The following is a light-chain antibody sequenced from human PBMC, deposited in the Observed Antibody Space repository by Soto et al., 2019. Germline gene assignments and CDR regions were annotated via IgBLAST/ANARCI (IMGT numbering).Light chain of an antibody. CDR2: VAS. CDR3: QHHNNWPYT. V-gene: IGKV3-15*01. Sequence: EIAMTQSPATLSVSAGERATLSCRACQSVSFNLAWYQQKPGQASRLLIYVASTRATGIPARFSGSGSVTEFTLTISSLQSEDFAVYYCQHHNNWPYTFGQRTKLEIK. J-gene: IGKJ2*01. CDR1: QSVSFN.